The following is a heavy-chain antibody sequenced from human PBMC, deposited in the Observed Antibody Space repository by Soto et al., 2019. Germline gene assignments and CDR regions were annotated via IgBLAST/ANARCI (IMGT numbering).Heavy chain of an antibody. D-gene: IGHD6-6*01. CDR2: IYTSGST. J-gene: IGHJ4*02. V-gene: IGHV4-4*07. Sequence: KPSETLSLTCTVSGGSISSFYCNWIRQPAGKGLEWIGRIYTSGSTNYNPSLKSRVTMSVDTSKNLFSLKLSSVTAADTAMYYCARDHSSSSMDYWGQGTLVTVSS. CDR1: GGSISSFY. CDR3: ARDHSSSSMDY.